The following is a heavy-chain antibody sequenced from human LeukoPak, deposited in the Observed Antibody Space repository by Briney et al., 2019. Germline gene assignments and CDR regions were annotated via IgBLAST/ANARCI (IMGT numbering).Heavy chain of an antibody. CDR1: GGSFSGYY. D-gene: IGHD2-2*01. J-gene: IGHJ5*02. Sequence: SETLSLTCAVYGGSFSGYYWSWIRQPPGKGLEWIGEINHSGSTNYNPSLKSRVTISVDTSKNQFSLKLSSVTAADTAVYYCARLTLIVVVPAAIYGWFDPWGQGTLVTVSS. CDR2: INHSGST. V-gene: IGHV4-34*01. CDR3: ARLTLIVVVPAAIYGWFDP.